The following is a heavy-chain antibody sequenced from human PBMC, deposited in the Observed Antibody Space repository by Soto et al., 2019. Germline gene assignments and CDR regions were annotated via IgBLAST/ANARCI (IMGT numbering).Heavy chain of an antibody. V-gene: IGHV3-7*01. CDR1: GFTFSSYW. D-gene: IGHD3-10*01. J-gene: IGHJ5*02. CDR2: IKQDGSEK. CDR3: ARVLLRHMVRGVNNWFDP. Sequence: EVQLVESGGGLVHPGGSLRLSCAASGFTFSSYWMSWVRQAPGKGLEWVANIKQDGSEKYYVDSVKGRFTISRDNAKNSLYLQMNSLRAEDTAVYYCARVLLRHMVRGVNNWFDPWGQGTLVTVSS.